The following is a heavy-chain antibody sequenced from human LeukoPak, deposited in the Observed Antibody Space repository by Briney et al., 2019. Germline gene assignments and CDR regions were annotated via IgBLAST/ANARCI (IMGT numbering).Heavy chain of an antibody. J-gene: IGHJ4*02. CDR3: ARAHGGWWDLYFDY. CDR1: GFTFSSYA. Sequence: PGRSLRLSCAASGFTFSSYAMHWVRQAPGKGLEWVAVISYDGSNKYYADSVKGRFTISRDNSKNTLYLQMNSLRAEDTAVYYCARAHGGWWDLYFDYWGQGTLVTVSS. CDR2: ISYDGSNK. V-gene: IGHV3-30*14. D-gene: IGHD2-8*02.